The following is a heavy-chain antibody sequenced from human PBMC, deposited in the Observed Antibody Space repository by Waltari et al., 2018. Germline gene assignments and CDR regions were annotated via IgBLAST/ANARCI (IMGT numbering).Heavy chain of an antibody. J-gene: IGHJ4*02. CDR3: ARDRSGSYLTHYFDY. CDR1: GFTFSSYG. Sequence: QVQLVESGGGVVQPGRSLRLSCAASGFTFSSYGMHWVRQAPGKGLEWVAVIWYVGSNKYYADSVKGRFTISRDNSKNTLYLQMNSLRAEDTAVYYCARDRSGSYLTHYFDYWGQGTLVTVSS. CDR2: IWYVGSNK. V-gene: IGHV3-33*01. D-gene: IGHD1-26*01.